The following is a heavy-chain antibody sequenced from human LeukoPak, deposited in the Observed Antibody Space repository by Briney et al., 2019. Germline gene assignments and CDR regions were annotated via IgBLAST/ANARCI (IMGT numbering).Heavy chain of an antibody. CDR2: IYYSGST. Sequence: SETLSLTCTVSGGSISSSSYYWGWIRQPPGKGLEWIGSIYYSGSTYYNPSLKSRVTISVDTSKNQFSLKLSSVTAADTAVYYCARGRWLQYAFDIWGQGTMVTVSS. CDR3: ARGRWLQYAFDI. J-gene: IGHJ3*02. D-gene: IGHD5-24*01. V-gene: IGHV4-39*07. CDR1: GGSISSSSYY.